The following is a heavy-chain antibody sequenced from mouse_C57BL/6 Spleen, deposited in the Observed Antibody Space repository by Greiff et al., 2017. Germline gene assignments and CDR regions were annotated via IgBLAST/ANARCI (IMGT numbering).Heavy chain of an antibody. CDR1: GYSITSGYY. Sequence: EVKLEESGPGLVKPSQSLSLTCSVTGYSITSGYYWNWIRQFPGNKLEWMGYISYDGSNNYNPSLKNRISITRDTSKNQFFLKLNSVTTEDTATYYCARGYGSRGGGYWGQGTTLTVSS. CDR2: ISYDGSN. J-gene: IGHJ2*01. D-gene: IGHD1-1*01. CDR3: ARGYGSRGGGY. V-gene: IGHV3-6*01.